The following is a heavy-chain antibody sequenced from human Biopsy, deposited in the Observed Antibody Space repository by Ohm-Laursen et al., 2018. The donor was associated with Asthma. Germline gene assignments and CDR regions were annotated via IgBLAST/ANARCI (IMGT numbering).Heavy chain of an antibody. D-gene: IGHD4-17*01. V-gene: IGHV1-24*01. CDR1: GYSLTDLS. Sequence: ASVKVSCKISGYSLTDLSMHWVRQAPGQGLEWMGGHDHEEGGTVNARRFRGRVTMTEDTSTDTAYMELSSLSSDDTAVYYCASDFPKDYVRYNFQFWGQGTPVTVSS. CDR3: ASDFPKDYVRYNFQF. J-gene: IGHJ4*02. CDR2: HDHEEGGT.